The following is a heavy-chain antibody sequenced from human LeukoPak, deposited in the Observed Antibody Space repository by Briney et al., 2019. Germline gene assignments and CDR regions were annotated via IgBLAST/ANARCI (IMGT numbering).Heavy chain of an antibody. CDR2: IRQDGNKK. V-gene: IGHV3-7*01. Sequence: GGSLRLSCAASGFTFSNYWMTWVRQAPGKGLEWVANIRQDGNKKYYVDSVKGRFTISRDNAKNSLYLQMNSPRDEDTAVYYCARDSNHYMDVWGKGTTVTVSS. CDR3: ARDSNHYMDV. CDR1: GFTFSNYW. J-gene: IGHJ6*03.